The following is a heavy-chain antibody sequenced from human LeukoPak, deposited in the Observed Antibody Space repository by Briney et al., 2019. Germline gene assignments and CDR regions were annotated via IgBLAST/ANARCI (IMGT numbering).Heavy chain of an antibody. D-gene: IGHD3-22*01. CDR3: ARDPYYYDSSGYFDY. CDR2: IIPIFGTA. CDR1: GGTFSSYA. J-gene: IGHJ4*02. Sequence: ASVKVSCKASGGTFSSYAISWVRQAPGQGLEWMGGIIPIFGTANYAQKFQGRVTITTDESTSTAYMELSSLRSEDTAVYYCARDPYYYDSSGYFDYWGQGTLVTVSS. V-gene: IGHV1-69*05.